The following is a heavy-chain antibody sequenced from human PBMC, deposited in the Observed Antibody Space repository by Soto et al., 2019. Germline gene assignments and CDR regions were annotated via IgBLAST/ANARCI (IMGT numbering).Heavy chain of an antibody. CDR3: ARSRGAYDILTGSRPPYYYYGMDV. V-gene: IGHV1-69*13. J-gene: IGHJ6*02. CDR2: IIPIFGTA. Sequence: GASVKVSCKASGGTFSSYAISWVRQAPGQGLEWMGGIIPIFGTANYAQKLQGRVTITADESTSTAYMELSSLRSEDTAVYYCARSRGAYDILTGSRPPYYYYGMDVWGQGTTVTVSS. CDR1: GGTFSSYA. D-gene: IGHD3-9*01.